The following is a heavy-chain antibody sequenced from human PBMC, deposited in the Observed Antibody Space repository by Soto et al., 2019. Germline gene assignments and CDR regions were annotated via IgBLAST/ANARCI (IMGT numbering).Heavy chain of an antibody. D-gene: IGHD4-4*01. V-gene: IGHV3-23*01. CDR2: ISGSGGST. CDR3: ADGGSGYSWDRLDY. Sequence: GGSLGLASAASGVTFSSYAMSCVRQAPGKGREWVSAISGSGGSTYYADSVKGRFTISRDNSKNTLYLQMNSLRAEDTGVYYFADGGSGYSWDRLDYWGQGTRVTVSS. CDR1: GVTFSSYA. J-gene: IGHJ4*02.